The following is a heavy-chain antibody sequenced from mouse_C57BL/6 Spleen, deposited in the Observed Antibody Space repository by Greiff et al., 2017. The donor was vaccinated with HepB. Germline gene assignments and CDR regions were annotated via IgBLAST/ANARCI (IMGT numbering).Heavy chain of an antibody. CDR2: INPGRGGT. D-gene: IGHD3-2*02. J-gene: IGHJ2*01. Sequence: VQLQQSGAELVRPGTSVKVSCKASGYAFTNYWIEWVKQRPGQGLEWIGVINPGRGGTNYNERFKGKATLAADKSSSPAYRPLRSLTSEDSAVYFCARTAQAYFDYWGQGTTLTVSS. V-gene: IGHV1-54*01. CDR3: ARTAQAYFDY. CDR1: GYAFTNYW.